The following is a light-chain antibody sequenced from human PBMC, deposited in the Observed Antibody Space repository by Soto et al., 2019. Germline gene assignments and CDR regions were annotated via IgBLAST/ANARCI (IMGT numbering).Light chain of an antibody. J-gene: IGKJ1*01. CDR1: QSMSSY. Sequence: EIQMTQSPSTLSASVGDRVPITCRASQSMSSYLAWYQQKPGKAPKLLIYKASTLKSGVPSRFSGSGSGTEFTLTISSLQPDDFATYYCQHYNSYSEAFGQGTKVDIK. CDR2: KAS. CDR3: QHYNSYSEA. V-gene: IGKV1-5*03.